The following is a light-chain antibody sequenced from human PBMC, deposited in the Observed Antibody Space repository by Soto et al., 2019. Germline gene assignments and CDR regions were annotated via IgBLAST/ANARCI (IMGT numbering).Light chain of an antibody. CDR1: QSVSSN. CDR3: QQYNNWPWT. CDR2: GAS. J-gene: IGKJ1*01. Sequence: MTQSPATLSVSPGERATLSXRASQSVSSNLAWYQQKPGQAPRLLIYGASTRATGIPARFSGSGSGTEFTLTISSLQSEDFAVYYCQQYNNWPWTFGQGTKVDIK. V-gene: IGKV3-15*01.